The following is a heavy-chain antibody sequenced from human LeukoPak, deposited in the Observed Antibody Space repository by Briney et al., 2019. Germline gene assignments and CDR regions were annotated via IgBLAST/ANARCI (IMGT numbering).Heavy chain of an antibody. CDR3: ARGVSGAYYYYYMDV. CDR2: INPNSGGT. Sequence: QWVRQAPGQGLEWMGWINPNSGGTNYAQKFQGRVTMTRDTSISTACMELSSLRSDDSAVYYCARGVSGAYYYYYMDVWGKGTTVTVSS. V-gene: IGHV1-2*02. D-gene: IGHD1-26*01. J-gene: IGHJ6*03.